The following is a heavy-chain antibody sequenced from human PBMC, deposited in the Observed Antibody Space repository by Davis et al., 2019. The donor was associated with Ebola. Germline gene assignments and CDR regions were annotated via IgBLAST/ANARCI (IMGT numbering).Heavy chain of an antibody. J-gene: IGHJ5*02. CDR3: ARLGGYCISTSCYRGHWFDP. V-gene: IGHV5-51*01. Sequence: GGSLRLSCKGSGYSFTSYWIGWVRQMPGKGLEWMGIIYPGDSDTRYSPSFQGQVTISADKSISTAYLQWSSLKASDTAMYYCARLGGYCISTSCYRGHWFDPWGQGTLVTVSS. D-gene: IGHD2-2*01. CDR1: GYSFTSYW. CDR2: IYPGDSDT.